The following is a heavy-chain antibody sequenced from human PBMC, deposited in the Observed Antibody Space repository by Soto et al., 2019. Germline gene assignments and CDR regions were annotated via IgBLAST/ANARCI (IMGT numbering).Heavy chain of an antibody. V-gene: IGHV3-23*01. Sequence: GGSLRLSCAASGFTFSSHAMSWVRQAPGKGLEWVSGISRNGVSTYYAESVKGRFTISRDNSKNTLFLQMNSLRADDTAIYYCAKFGGYFDWGPFYFGYWGQGALVTVSS. D-gene: IGHD3-9*01. CDR3: AKFGGYFDWGPFYFGY. J-gene: IGHJ4*02. CDR2: ISRNGVST. CDR1: GFTFSSHA.